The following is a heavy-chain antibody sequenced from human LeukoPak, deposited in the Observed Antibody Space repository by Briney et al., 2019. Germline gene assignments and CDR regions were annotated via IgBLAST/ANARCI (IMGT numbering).Heavy chain of an antibody. CDR2: IWYDGSNK. J-gene: IGHJ4*02. V-gene: IGHV3-33*01. D-gene: IGHD3-10*01. CDR3: TRDRWYYGSGSYSNFDY. Sequence: GGSLRLSCAASGFTFSSYGMHWVRQAPGKGLEWVAVIWYDGSNKYYADSVKGRFTISRDNSKNTLYLQMNNLRAEDTAVYYCTRDRWYYGSGSYSNFDYWGQGTLVTVSS. CDR1: GFTFSSYG.